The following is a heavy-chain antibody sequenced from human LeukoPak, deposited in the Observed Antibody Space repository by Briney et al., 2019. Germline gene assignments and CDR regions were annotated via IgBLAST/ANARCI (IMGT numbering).Heavy chain of an antibody. CDR1: GCTFSSYA. D-gene: IGHD3-10*01. V-gene: IGHV1-69*13. CDR2: IIPIFGTA. CDR3: AAVRFGESMSYYFDY. Sequence: GASVKVSCKASGCTFSSYAISWVRQAPGQGLEWMGGIIPIFGTANYAQKFQGRVTITADESTSTAYMELSSLRSEDTAVYYCAAVRFGESMSYYFDYWGQGTLVTVSS. J-gene: IGHJ4*02.